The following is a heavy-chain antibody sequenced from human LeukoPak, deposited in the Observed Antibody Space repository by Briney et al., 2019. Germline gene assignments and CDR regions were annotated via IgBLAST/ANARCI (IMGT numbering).Heavy chain of an antibody. Sequence: ASVKVSCKASGYTFTGYYMHWVRQAPGQGLEWMGWINPNSGGTNYAQKFQGRVTMTRDTSINTVYMDLSSLRSDYTAVYYCARDRMGDCATTSCYLAYWGQGTQVTVSS. D-gene: IGHD2-2*01. J-gene: IGHJ4*02. V-gene: IGHV1-2*02. CDR3: ARDRMGDCATTSCYLAY. CDR2: INPNSGGT. CDR1: GYTFTGYY.